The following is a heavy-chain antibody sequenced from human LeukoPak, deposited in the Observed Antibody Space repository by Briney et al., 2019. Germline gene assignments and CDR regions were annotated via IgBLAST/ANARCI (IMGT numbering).Heavy chain of an antibody. CDR2: ISAYNGNT. CDR3: ARGRDSSGYPPEAFDI. CDR1: GYTFTSYG. D-gene: IGHD3-22*01. Sequence: ASVKVSCKASGYTFTSYGISWVRQAPGQGLEWTGWISAYNGNTNYAQKLQGRVTMTTDTSTSTAYMELRSLRSDDTAVYYCARGRDSSGYPPEAFDIWGQGTMVTVSS. J-gene: IGHJ3*02. V-gene: IGHV1-18*01.